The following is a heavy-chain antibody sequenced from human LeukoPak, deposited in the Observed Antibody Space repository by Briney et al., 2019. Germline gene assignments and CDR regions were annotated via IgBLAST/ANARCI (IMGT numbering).Heavy chain of an antibody. CDR3: ARAYGDIDY. CDR2: IKTDGSRT. J-gene: IGHJ4*02. CDR1: GFTFSSYW. Sequence: GGSLRLSCAASGFTFSSYWIHWVRQAPGKGLGWVSNIKTDGSRTSYADSVKGRFTISRDSAKNTLYLQMNSLRAEDTAVYSCARAYGDIDYWGQGTLVTVSS. D-gene: IGHD4-17*01. V-gene: IGHV3-74*01.